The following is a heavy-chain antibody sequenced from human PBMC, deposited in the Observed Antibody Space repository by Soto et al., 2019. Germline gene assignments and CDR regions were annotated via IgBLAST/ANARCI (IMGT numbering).Heavy chain of an antibody. V-gene: IGHV1-69*13. J-gene: IGHJ6*02. CDR2: IIPLFRKT. Sequence: GASVKVSCKASGDMFRNSAFTWVRQAPGRGLDWMGVIIPLFRKTNVAQKFQGRVTFTADESTSTLYMEVSSLTSEDTAVYYCARARLSNGDPNIYFFYGLDVWGQGTAVTVSS. D-gene: IGHD6-6*01. CDR1: GDMFRNSA. CDR3: ARARLSNGDPNIYFFYGLDV.